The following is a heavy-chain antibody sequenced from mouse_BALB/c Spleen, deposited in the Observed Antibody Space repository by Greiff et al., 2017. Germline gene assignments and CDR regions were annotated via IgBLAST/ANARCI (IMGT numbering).Heavy chain of an antibody. CDR3: ASDYYGSSYVGAMDY. D-gene: IGHD1-1*01. Sequence: VQLQQSGPGLVKPSQSLSLTCSVTGYSITSGYYWNWIRQFPGNKLEWMGYISYDGSNNYNPSLKNRISITRDTSKNQFFLKLNSVTTEDTATYYCASDYYGSSYVGAMDYWGQGTSVTVSS. CDR1: GYSITSGYY. V-gene: IGHV3-6*02. CDR2: ISYDGSN. J-gene: IGHJ4*01.